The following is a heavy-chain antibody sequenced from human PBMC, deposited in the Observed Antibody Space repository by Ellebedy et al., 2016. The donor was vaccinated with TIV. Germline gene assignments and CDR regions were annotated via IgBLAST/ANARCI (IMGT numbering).Heavy chain of an antibody. J-gene: IGHJ4*02. CDR1: GFTFSRSG. CDR2: IWLDGSKE. Sequence: PGGSLRLSCAASGFTFSRSGMHWVRQAPGKGLEWVAIIWLDGSKEYYADSVKGRFTISRDNSKNTLYMQMNSLTAEDTAVYYCARDKNTGYFDYWGQGTLVTVSS. V-gene: IGHV3-33*01. D-gene: IGHD2-8*02. CDR3: ARDKNTGYFDY.